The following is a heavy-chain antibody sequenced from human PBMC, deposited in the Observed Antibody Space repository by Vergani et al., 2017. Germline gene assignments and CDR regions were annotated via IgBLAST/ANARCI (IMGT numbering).Heavy chain of an antibody. J-gene: IGHJ5*02. CDR3: ARDRYCSSTSCSPGWFDP. CDR1: GGTFSSYA. V-gene: IGHV1-69*13. CDR2: IIPIFGTA. Sequence: QVQLVQSGAEVKKPGSSVKVSCKASGGTFSSYAISWVRQAPGQGLEWMGGIIPIFGTANYAQKFQGRVTITADESTGTAYMELSSLRSEDTAVYYCARDRYCSSTSCSPGWFDPWGQGTLVTVSS. D-gene: IGHD2-2*01.